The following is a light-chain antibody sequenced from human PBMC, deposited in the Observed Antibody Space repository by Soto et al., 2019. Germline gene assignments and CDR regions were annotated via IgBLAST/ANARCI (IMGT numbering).Light chain of an antibody. CDR3: QQYGSSPRT. CDR2: HAS. Sequence: EIVLTQSPATLSLSPGESATLSCGASQSVSSGYLAWYQQKPGLAPRLLIYHASGRATGIPDRFSGSGSGTDFTLTISRLEPEDYAVYYCQQYGSSPRTFGQGTKVEIK. J-gene: IGKJ1*01. V-gene: IGKV3D-20*01. CDR1: QSVSSGY.